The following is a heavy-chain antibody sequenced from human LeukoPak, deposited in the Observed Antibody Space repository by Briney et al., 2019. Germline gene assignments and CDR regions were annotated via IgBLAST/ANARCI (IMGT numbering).Heavy chain of an antibody. CDR2: IYYSGST. CDR3: ARDRPPGTGYFDY. Sequence: PSETLSLTCTVSVGSIRTYYWSWLRQPPGKGLEWIGYIYYSGSTNYNPSLKSRVTISVDTSKNQFSLKLSSVTAADTAVYYCARDRPPGTGYFDYWGQGTLVTVSS. D-gene: IGHD1-14*01. CDR1: VGSIRTYY. J-gene: IGHJ4*02. V-gene: IGHV4-59*01.